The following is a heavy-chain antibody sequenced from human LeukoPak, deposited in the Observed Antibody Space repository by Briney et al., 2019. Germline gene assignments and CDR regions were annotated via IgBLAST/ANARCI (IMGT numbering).Heavy chain of an antibody. V-gene: IGHV1-8*01. J-gene: IGHJ5*02. D-gene: IGHD3-10*01. CDR2: MNPNSGNT. CDR1: GYTFTNYD. CDR3: ARRLGELLTDRRTFDP. Sequence: GASVKVSCKASGYTFTNYDINWVRQATGQGLEWMGWMNPNSGNTGYAQKFQGRVTMTRNTSISTAYMELSSLRSEDTAMYYCARRLGELLTDRRTFDPWGQGTLVTVSS.